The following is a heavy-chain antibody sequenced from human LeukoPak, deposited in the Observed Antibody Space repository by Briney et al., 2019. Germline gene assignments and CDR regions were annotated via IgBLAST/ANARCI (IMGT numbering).Heavy chain of an antibody. V-gene: IGHV4-39*07. CDR2: IYYSGST. CDR1: GGSISSSSYY. J-gene: IGHJ4*02. Sequence: PSETLSLTCTVSGGSISSSSYYWGWIRQPPGKGLEWIGSIYYSGSTYYNPSLKSRVTISVDTSKNQFSLKLSSVTAADTAVYYCARDYYDSSGYSAQIDYWGQGTLVTVSS. D-gene: IGHD3-22*01. CDR3: ARDYYDSSGYSAQIDY.